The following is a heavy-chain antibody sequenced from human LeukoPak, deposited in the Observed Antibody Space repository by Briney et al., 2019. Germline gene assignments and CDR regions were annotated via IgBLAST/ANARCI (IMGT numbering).Heavy chain of an antibody. D-gene: IGHD2-2*03. CDR1: GFTFSSYS. CDR3: ARGDGYCPDY. V-gene: IGHV3-48*01. CDR2: IFSSSGI. J-gene: IGHJ4*02. Sequence: TGGSLRLSCAASGFTFSSYSMNWDRQAPGKGLEWVSYIFSSSGIYYADSVKGRFTISRDNSKNTLYLQMNSLRAEDTAVYYCARGDGYCPDYWGQGTLVTVSS.